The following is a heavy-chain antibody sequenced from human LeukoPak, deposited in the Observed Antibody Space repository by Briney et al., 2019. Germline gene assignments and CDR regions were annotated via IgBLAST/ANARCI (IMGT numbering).Heavy chain of an antibody. CDR1: GGSISSSSYY. Sequence: PSETLSLTYTVSGGSISSSSYYWGWIRQPPGKGLEWIGSIYYSGSTYYNPSLKSRVTISVDTSKNQFSLKLSSVTAADTAVYHCASVHTSMADYFDYWGQGTLVTVSS. CDR3: ASVHTSMADYFDY. D-gene: IGHD5-18*01. V-gene: IGHV4-39*01. J-gene: IGHJ4*02. CDR2: IYYSGST.